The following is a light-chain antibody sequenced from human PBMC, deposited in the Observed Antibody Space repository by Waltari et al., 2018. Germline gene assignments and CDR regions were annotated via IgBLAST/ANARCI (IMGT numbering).Light chain of an antibody. CDR1: SNAIGSYNF. Sequence: QSALTQPASVSGSPGQSITVSCIGTSNAIGSYNFASWFQQHPGRAPKLMIYDVSERPLGVSNRFSGSKSGNTASLTISGLQAEDEADYYCFSYAGSNSFAFGGGTRMTVL. J-gene: IGLJ2*01. CDR3: FSYAGSNSFA. V-gene: IGLV2-23*02. CDR2: DVS.